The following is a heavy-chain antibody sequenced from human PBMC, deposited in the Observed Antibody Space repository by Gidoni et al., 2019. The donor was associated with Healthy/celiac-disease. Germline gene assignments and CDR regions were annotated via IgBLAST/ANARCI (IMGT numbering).Heavy chain of an antibody. CDR2: ISGSGGST. V-gene: IGHV3-23*01. D-gene: IGHD2-15*01. Sequence: EVQLLESGGGLVQPGGSLRLSCAASGFTFSSYAMSWVRQAPGKGLEWVSAISGSGGSTYYADSVKGRFTISRDNSKNTLYLQMNSLRAEDTAVYYCAKDRRGGGNRLNVKYNWFDPWGQGTLVTVSS. CDR1: GFTFSSYA. CDR3: AKDRRGGGNRLNVKYNWFDP. J-gene: IGHJ5*02.